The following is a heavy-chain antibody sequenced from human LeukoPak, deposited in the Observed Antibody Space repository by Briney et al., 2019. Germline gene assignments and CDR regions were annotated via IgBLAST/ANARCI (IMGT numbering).Heavy chain of an antibody. CDR2: INHSGST. CDR1: GGSFSGYY. Sequence: SETLSLTCAVYGGSFSGYYWSWIRQPPGKGLEWIGEINHSGSTNYNPSLKSRVTISVDTSKNQFSLKLSSVTAADTAVYYCASYYYDSSGYYHPFDYWGQGTLVTVSS. D-gene: IGHD3-22*01. CDR3: ASYYYDSSGYYHPFDY. J-gene: IGHJ4*02. V-gene: IGHV4-34*01.